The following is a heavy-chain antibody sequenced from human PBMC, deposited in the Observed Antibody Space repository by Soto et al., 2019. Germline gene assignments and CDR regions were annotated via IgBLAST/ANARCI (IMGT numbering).Heavy chain of an antibody. D-gene: IGHD3-3*01. J-gene: IGHJ4*02. V-gene: IGHV4-61*01. Sequence: SETLSLTCTVSGGSVSSGSYYWSWIRQPPGKGLEWVGYIYYSGSTNYNPSLKSRVTISVDTSKNQFSLKLSSVTAADTAVYFCARGTKVRSSDYRGQGTXLTVSS. CDR3: ARGTKVRSSDY. CDR1: GGSVSSGSYY. CDR2: IYYSGST.